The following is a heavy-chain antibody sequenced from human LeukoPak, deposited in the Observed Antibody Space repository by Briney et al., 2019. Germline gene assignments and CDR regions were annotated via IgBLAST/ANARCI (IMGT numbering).Heavy chain of an antibody. J-gene: IGHJ1*01. CDR2: IKSDGGT. CDR1: GFTFSTYW. Sequence: PGGSLRLSCAASGFTFSTYWMHWVRQAPGKGLVWVSRIKSDGGTNYADSVKGRLTISRDNAKKKVSLQMNSLRPEDTGVYYCARAPSEIGGYYPEYFRHWGQGTLVTVSS. CDR3: ARAPSEIGGYYPEYFRH. D-gene: IGHD3-22*01. V-gene: IGHV3-74*01.